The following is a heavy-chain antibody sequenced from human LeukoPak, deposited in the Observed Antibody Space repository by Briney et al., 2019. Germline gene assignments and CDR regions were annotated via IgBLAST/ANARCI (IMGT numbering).Heavy chain of an antibody. CDR2: IYHSGST. D-gene: IGHD3-22*01. J-gene: IGHJ3*02. Sequence: SETLSLTCPVSGYSISSGYYWGWIRQPPGKGLEWIGSIYHSGSTYYNPSLKSRVTISVDTSKNQFSLKLSSVTAADTAVYYCARDLPDDYYDSSGYLSELSGAFDIWGQGTMVTVSS. CDR3: ARDLPDDYYDSSGYLSELSGAFDI. V-gene: IGHV4-38-2*02. CDR1: GYSISSGYY.